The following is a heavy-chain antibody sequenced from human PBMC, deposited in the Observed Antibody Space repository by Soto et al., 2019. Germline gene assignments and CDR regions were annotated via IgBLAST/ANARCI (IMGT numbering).Heavy chain of an antibody. J-gene: IGHJ6*02. CDR3: ANRVQVWLPDYYGMDV. CDR2: IRTLNGNT. CDR1: GYDYVTYS. D-gene: IGHD5-18*01. Sequence: QAQLVQYGPEVKKPGASVNVSCKASGYDYVTYSITWVRQRPGQGLEWMGWIRTLNGNTNYAQNFQGRVTMTTDTPTRIVHLELKSLRSDDTSVYYCANRVQVWLPDYYGMDVWGQGTTVTVSS. V-gene: IGHV1-18*01.